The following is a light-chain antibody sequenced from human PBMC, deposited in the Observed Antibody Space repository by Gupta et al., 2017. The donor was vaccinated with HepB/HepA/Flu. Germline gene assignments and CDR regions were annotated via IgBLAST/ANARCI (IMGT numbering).Light chain of an antibody. CDR1: SSNIGINY. V-gene: IGLV1-47*02. CDR2: CNN. Sequence: QSVLTQPPSASGTPGQTVTISCSGSSSNIGINYVYWYQQLPATAPKGLMDCNNQRPAGVPDRGSASKSGNYASPDTIGLRSEDDGDDYCASWDAGLAYVFGGGTKFTVL. J-gene: IGLJ2*01. CDR3: ASWDAGLAYV.